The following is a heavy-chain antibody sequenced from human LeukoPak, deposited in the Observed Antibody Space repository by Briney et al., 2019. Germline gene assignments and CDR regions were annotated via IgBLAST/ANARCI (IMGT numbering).Heavy chain of an antibody. J-gene: IGHJ4*02. D-gene: IGHD3-22*01. CDR2: IRYDGTSQ. CDR3: APPVASGFNRNDY. CDR1: GFTLSIYG. Sequence: GGSLRLSCATSGFTLSIYGMHWVRQAPGKGLEWVAFIRYDGTSQYYADSVKGRFTISRDNSKTTLYLQMDSLRAEDTAVYYCAPPVASGFNRNDYWGQGTLVTVSP. V-gene: IGHV3-30*02.